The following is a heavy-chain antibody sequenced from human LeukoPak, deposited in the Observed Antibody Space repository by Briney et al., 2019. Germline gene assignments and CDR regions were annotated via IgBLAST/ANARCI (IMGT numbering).Heavy chain of an antibody. J-gene: IGHJ3*02. CDR2: IYHSGNT. CDR3: ARLIAVAAFDI. V-gene: IGHV4-30-2*01. CDR1: GGSISSGGYY. D-gene: IGHD6-19*01. Sequence: SQTLSLTCTVSGGSISSGGYYWSWIRQPPGKGLEWIGDIYHSGNTYYNPSLKSRVTISVDRSKNQFSLKLSSVTAADTAVYYCARLIAVAAFDIWGQGTMVTVSS.